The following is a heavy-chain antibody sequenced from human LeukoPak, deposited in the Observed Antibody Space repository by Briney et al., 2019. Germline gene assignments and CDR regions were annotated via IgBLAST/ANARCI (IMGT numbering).Heavy chain of an antibody. D-gene: IGHD5-18*01. J-gene: IGHJ2*01. CDR1: GGSISSSSYY. V-gene: IGHV4-39*01. Sequence: SETLSLTCTVSGGSISSSSYYWGWIRQPPGKGLEWIGSIYYSGSTYYNTSLKSRVTISVDTSKNQFYLKLSSVTAADTAVYYCARRRSYGYHWYFDLWGRGTLVTVSS. CDR2: IYYSGST. CDR3: ARRRSYGYHWYFDL.